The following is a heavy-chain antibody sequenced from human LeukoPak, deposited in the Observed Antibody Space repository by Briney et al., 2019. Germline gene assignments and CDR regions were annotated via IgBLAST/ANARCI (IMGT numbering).Heavy chain of an antibody. V-gene: IGHV3-23*01. D-gene: IGHD3-10*01. J-gene: IGHJ4*02. CDR3: ARRRGVTFGDFDY. CDR2: FSGSGGSI. Sequence: GGSLRLSCVASGFTSSSYAMSWVRQAPGKGLEWVSSFSGSGGSIYYADSVKGRFTISRDNSKNTLYLQMNSLRAEDTAVYYCARRRGVTFGDFDYWGQGTLVTVSS. CDR1: GFTSSSYA.